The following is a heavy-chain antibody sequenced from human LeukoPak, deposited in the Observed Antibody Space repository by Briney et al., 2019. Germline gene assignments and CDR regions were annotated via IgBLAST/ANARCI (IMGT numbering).Heavy chain of an antibody. CDR2: ISADSATT. CDR3: ARDFLHLGG. J-gene: IGHJ3*01. D-gene: IGHD3-16*01. Sequence: GGSLRLSCAASGFNFGSYSMTWVRQAPGKGLEWVSVISADSATTFYADSVKGRFTISRDNAKNTLYLQMNSLRAEDTAVYYCARDFLHLGGWGQGTMVTVSS. V-gene: IGHV3-23*01. CDR1: GFNFGSYS.